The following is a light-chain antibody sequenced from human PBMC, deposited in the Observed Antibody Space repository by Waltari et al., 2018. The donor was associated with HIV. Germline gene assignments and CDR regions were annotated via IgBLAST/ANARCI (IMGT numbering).Light chain of an antibody. V-gene: IGLV2-14*01. CDR3: SSYTTSNTYV. Sequence: QSALAQPASVSGSPGQSITFSCTGTSSDIGAYTSVSWYQKHPDKAPKVIIYRVKNRPSGVSDRFSGSKSGNTASLTISGLQAEDEADYYCSSYTTSNTYVFGRGTTVSVL. CDR1: SSDIGAYTS. CDR2: RVK. J-gene: IGLJ1*01.